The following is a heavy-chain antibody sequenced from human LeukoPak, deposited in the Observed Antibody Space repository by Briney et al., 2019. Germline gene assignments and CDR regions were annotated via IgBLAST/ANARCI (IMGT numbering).Heavy chain of an antibody. CDR2: ISGNSGRT. CDR3: AKSTSSWERVDY. D-gene: IGHD6-13*01. CDR1: GFTFSSYA. Sequence: GGSLRLSCAASGFTFSSYAMSWVRQAPGKGLEWVSSISGNSGRTYYADSVKGRFSISRVNSNNTLYLQMNSLRAEDAAVYYCAKSTSSWERVDYWGQGTLVTVSS. J-gene: IGHJ4*02. V-gene: IGHV3-23*01.